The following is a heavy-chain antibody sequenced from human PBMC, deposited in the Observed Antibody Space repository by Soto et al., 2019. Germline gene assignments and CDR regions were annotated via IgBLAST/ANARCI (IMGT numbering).Heavy chain of an antibody. Sequence: QVQLVESGGGVVQPGRSLRLSCAASGFTFSSYGMHWVRQAPGKGLEWVAVIWYDGSNKYYADSVKGRFTISRDNSKNTLYLQMNSLRAEDTAVYYCARGSTVTDYFDYWGQGTLVTVSS. CDR2: IWYDGSNK. V-gene: IGHV3-33*01. D-gene: IGHD4-17*01. CDR3: ARGSTVTDYFDY. CDR1: GFTFSSYG. J-gene: IGHJ4*02.